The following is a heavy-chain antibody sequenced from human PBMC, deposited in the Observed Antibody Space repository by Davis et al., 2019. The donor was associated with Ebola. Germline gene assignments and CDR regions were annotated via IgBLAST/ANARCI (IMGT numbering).Heavy chain of an antibody. CDR2: IDPSDSYT. V-gene: IGHV5-10-1*01. J-gene: IGHJ6*02. Sequence: GGSLRLSCKGSGYSFTSYWIGWVRQLPGKGLEWMGRIDPSDSYTNYSPSFQGHVTISADKSISTAYLQWSSLKASDTAMYYCARLVTTNYYYYGMDVWGQGTTVTVSS. CDR1: GYSFTSYW. D-gene: IGHD4-17*01. CDR3: ARLVTTNYYYYGMDV.